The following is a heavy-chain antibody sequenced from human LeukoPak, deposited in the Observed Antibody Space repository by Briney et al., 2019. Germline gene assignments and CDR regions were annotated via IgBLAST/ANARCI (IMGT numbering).Heavy chain of an antibody. Sequence: ASVKVSCKASGFSFPSYGISWVRQAPGQGLGWIGWITAYDGDTNYAEKFQGRVTMATDTSTSTASMELWSLRSDDTAVYYCARDWQLPSGPDVFDIWGQGTVVTVSS. CDR3: ARDWQLPSGPDVFDI. CDR1: GFSFPSYG. J-gene: IGHJ3*02. V-gene: IGHV1-18*01. CDR2: ITAYDGDT. D-gene: IGHD1-1*01.